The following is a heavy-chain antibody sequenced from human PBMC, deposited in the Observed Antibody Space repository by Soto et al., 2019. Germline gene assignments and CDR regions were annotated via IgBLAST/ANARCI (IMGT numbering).Heavy chain of an antibody. J-gene: IGHJ3*02. V-gene: IGHV1-46*03. Sequence: QVQLVQSGAEVKKPGASVKISCEASGYSFTSQYVHWVRQAPGQGLEWMGIINPNGGSTTYAQKSPGRVPRPGGRSTGTVHMELSSLTTEGRAVFYCAKEQWLRPGGGGTEPLDIWGQGTMVTVAS. D-gene: IGHD5-12*01. CDR2: INPNGGST. CDR3: AKEQWLRPGGGGTEPLDI. CDR1: GYSFTSQY.